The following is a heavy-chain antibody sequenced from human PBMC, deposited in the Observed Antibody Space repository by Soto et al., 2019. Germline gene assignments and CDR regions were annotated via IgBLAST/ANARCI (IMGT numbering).Heavy chain of an antibody. Sequence: HPGGSLRLSCSASGFTFSSYAMHWVRQAPGKGLEYVSAISSNGGSTYYADSVKGRFTISRDNSKNTLYLQMSSLRAEDTAVYYCVKDTGITIFGVVPRYYYGMDVWGQGTTVTVSS. CDR3: VKDTGITIFGVVPRYYYGMDV. CDR2: ISSNGGST. CDR1: GFTFSSYA. J-gene: IGHJ6*02. D-gene: IGHD3-3*01. V-gene: IGHV3-64D*06.